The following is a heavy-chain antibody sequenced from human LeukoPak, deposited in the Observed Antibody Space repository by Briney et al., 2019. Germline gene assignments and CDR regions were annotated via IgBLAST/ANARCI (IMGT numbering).Heavy chain of an antibody. D-gene: IGHD3-16*01. V-gene: IGHV4-30-4*08. CDR2: IYYSGST. Sequence: PSQTLSLTCTVSGGSISSGDYYWSWIRQPPGKALEWIGYIYYSGSTYYNPSLKSRVTISVDTSKNQFSLKLSSVTAADTAVYYCARGGGLGAYYFDYWGQGTLVTVSS. CDR3: ARGGGLGAYYFDY. J-gene: IGHJ4*02. CDR1: GGSISSGDYY.